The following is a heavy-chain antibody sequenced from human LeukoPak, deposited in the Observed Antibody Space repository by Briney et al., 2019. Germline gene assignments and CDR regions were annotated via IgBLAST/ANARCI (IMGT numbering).Heavy chain of an antibody. CDR1: GFTFSSYS. D-gene: IGHD3-3*01. J-gene: IGHJ4*02. Sequence: GGSLRLSCAASGFTFSSYSMNWVRQAPGEGLEWVSSISYSSGYIYYADSEKGRFTISRDNAKNSLYLQMNSLRAEDTAVFYCARTRVGVVIDYFDYWGQGTLVTASS. CDR2: ISYSSGYI. CDR3: ARTRVGVVIDYFDY. V-gene: IGHV3-21*01.